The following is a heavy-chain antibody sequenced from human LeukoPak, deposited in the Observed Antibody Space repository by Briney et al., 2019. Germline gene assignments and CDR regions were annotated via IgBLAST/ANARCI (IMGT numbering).Heavy chain of an antibody. CDR3: ARWQYTISSGWFDP. Sequence: SETLSLTCTVSGDSINSYYWSWIRQPPGKGLEWIGYIYYSGSTNYNPSLKSRVTISVDTSKNQFSLQLSSVTAADTAVYYCARWQYTISSGWFDPWGQGTLVTVSS. D-gene: IGHD6-6*01. CDR2: IYYSGST. J-gene: IGHJ5*02. CDR1: GDSINSYY. V-gene: IGHV4-59*08.